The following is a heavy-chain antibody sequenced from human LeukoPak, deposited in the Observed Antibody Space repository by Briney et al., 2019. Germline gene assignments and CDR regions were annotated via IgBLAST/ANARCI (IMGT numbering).Heavy chain of an antibody. CDR2: ISGSGGST. D-gene: IGHD3-22*01. CDR3: ARLVVVTPPCFDY. V-gene: IGHV3-23*01. Sequence: GGSLRLSCAASGFTFSSYAMSWVRQAPGKGLEWVSAISGSGGSTYYADSVKGRFTISRDNSKNTLYLQMNSPRSDDTAVDYCARLVVVTPPCFDYWGQGTLVTVSS. CDR1: GFTFSSYA. J-gene: IGHJ4*02.